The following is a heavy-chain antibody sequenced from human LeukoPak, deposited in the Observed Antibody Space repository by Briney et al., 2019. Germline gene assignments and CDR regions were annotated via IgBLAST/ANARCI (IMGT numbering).Heavy chain of an antibody. D-gene: IGHD1-26*01. V-gene: IGHV1-2*02. CDR3: ARGRDSGSRTYYFDY. CDR1: GYTFTDYF. CDR2: ISPITGGT. J-gene: IGHJ4*02. Sequence: VASVKVSFKASGYTFTDYFLHWVRQAPGQGLEWLAWISPITGGTKYAQKFQGRVTLTRDTSISTAYMELSRLRSDDTAVYFCARGRDSGSRTYYFDYWGQGTLVTVPS.